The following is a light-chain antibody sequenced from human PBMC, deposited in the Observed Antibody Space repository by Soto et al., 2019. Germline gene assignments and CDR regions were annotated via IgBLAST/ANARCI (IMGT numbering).Light chain of an antibody. J-gene: IGKJ1*01. CDR2: WAS. CDR1: QSILYSSNNKNY. Sequence: DIVMTQSPDSLAVSLGERATLNCKSSQSILYSSNNKNYLAWYQHKPGQPPKLLVSWASTRESGVPDRFSGSGSGTDFALTISSLQAEDVAVYYCHQYYATPWTFGQGTKVEIK. CDR3: HQYYATPWT. V-gene: IGKV4-1*01.